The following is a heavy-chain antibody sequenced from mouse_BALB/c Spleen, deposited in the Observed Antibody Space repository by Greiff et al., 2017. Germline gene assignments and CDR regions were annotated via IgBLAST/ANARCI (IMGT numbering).Heavy chain of an antibody. CDR3: ARNLKGSSYDYFDY. J-gene: IGHJ2*01. Sequence: QVQLKESGPGLVQPSQSLSITCTVSGFSLTSYGVHWVRQSPGKGLEWLGVIWSGGSTDYNAAFISRLSISKDNSKSQVFFKMNSLQANDTAIYYCARNLKGSSYDYFDYWGQGTTLTVSS. D-gene: IGHD1-1*01. CDR2: IWSGGST. V-gene: IGHV2-2*02. CDR1: GFSLTSYG.